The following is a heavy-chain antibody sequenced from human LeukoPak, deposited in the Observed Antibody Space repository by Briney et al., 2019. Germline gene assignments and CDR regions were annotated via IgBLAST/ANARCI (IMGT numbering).Heavy chain of an antibody. Sequence: PSETLTLTCTVSGASFSSTSYFWGWIRQPPGRGLEYLGNIYYSGNTYNNPSLKSRVTLSADTSENQYSLKVTSVTAADTAVYYCARFPRSLGYFDYWGQGTLVTVSS. CDR2: IYYSGNT. CDR1: GASFSSTSYF. CDR3: ARFPRSLGYFDY. J-gene: IGHJ4*02. V-gene: IGHV4-39*01. D-gene: IGHD2-15*01.